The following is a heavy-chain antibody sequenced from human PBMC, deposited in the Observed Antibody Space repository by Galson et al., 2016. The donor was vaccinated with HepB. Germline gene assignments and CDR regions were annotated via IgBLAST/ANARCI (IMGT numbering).Heavy chain of an antibody. D-gene: IGHD3-16*01. J-gene: IGHJ4*02. V-gene: IGHV3-13*04. CDR3: TRGGIRLIDY. CDR1: GFTFSSYD. CDR2: IGTAGDT. Sequence: LRLSCAASGFTFSSYDMHWVRQAPGKGLEWVSAIGTAGDTYYPDSVKGRFTISRENAKNSFYLQMNSLRAGDSAMYYCTRGGIRLIDYWGQGTLVTVSS.